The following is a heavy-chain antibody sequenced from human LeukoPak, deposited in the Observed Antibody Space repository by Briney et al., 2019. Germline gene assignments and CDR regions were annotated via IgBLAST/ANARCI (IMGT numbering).Heavy chain of an antibody. CDR3: ARQPQQLGDAFDI. CDR1: GGSISSYY. Sequence: SETLSLTCTVSGGSISSYYWSWIRQPPGKGLEWIGYIYYSGSTNYNPSLKSRVTISVDTSKNQFSLKLSSVTAADTAVYYCARQPQQLGDAFDIWGQGTMVTVSS. CDR2: IYYSGST. J-gene: IGHJ3*02. V-gene: IGHV4-59*08. D-gene: IGHD6-13*01.